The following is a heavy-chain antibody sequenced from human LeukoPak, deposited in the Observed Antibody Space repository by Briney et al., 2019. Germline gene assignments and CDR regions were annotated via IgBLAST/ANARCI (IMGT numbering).Heavy chain of an antibody. CDR3: ARGLYSYGR. CDR2: INHSGST. CDR1: GGSFSGYY. V-gene: IGHV4-34*01. D-gene: IGHD5-18*01. J-gene: IGHJ3*01. Sequence: SETLSLTCAVYGGSFSGYYWSWIRQPPGKGLEWMGEINHSGSTNYNPSLKSRVTISVDTSKNQFSLKLSSVTAADTAVYYCARGLYSYGRWGQGTMVTVSS.